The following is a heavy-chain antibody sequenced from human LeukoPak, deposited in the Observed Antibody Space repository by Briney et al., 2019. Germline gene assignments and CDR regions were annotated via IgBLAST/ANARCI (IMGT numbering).Heavy chain of an antibody. D-gene: IGHD2-2*02. V-gene: IGHV1-18*01. CDR1: GYTFTSYG. CDR2: ISAYNGNT. CDR3: ARFCSSTSCYTDHWFDP. J-gene: IGHJ5*02. Sequence: GASVKVSCKASGYTFTSYGISWVRQAPGQGLEWMGWISAYNGNTNYAQKLQGRVTMTTDTSTSTAYMELRSLRSDDTAVYYCARFCSSTSCYTDHWFDPWGQGTLVTVSS.